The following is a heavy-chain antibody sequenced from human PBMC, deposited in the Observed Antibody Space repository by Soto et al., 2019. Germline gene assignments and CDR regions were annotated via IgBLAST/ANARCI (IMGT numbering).Heavy chain of an antibody. D-gene: IGHD3-3*01. J-gene: IGHJ6*02. CDR2: IDTTGSTT. Sequence: EVQLVESGGGLVQPGGSLRLSCAASEFTFSTYWMHWVRQAPGKGLEWVARIDTTGSTTTYAGSVQGRFTISRDNAKNTLYLQMHSVRDEDTAVYYCGSVSAAQYYYGMDAWGQGTTVTVSS. CDR3: GSVSAAQYYYGMDA. V-gene: IGHV3-74*01. CDR1: EFTFSTYW.